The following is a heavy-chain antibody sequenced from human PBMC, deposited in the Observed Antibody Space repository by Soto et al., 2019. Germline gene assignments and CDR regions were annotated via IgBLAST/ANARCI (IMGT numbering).Heavy chain of an antibody. D-gene: IGHD3-22*01. Sequence: LRLSCAASGFTFSSYEMNWVRQAPGKGLEWVSYISSSGSTIYYADSVKGRFTISRDNAKNSLYLQMNSLRAEDTAVYYCARDRSGTHYYDSSGSLDYWGQGTLVTVSS. CDR1: GFTFSSYE. J-gene: IGHJ4*02. CDR2: ISSSGSTI. CDR3: ARDRSGTHYYDSSGSLDY. V-gene: IGHV3-48*03.